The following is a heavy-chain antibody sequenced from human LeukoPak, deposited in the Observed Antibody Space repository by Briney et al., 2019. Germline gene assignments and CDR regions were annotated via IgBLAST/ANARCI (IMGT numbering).Heavy chain of an antibody. CDR3: ARGGRIAAARFIDY. Sequence: GGSLRLSCAASGFTFSSYSMNWVRQAPGEGLEWVSSISSSSSYIYYADSVKGRFTISRDNAKNSLYLQMNSLRAEDTAVYYCARGGRIAAARFIDYWGQGTLVTVSS. D-gene: IGHD6-13*01. CDR2: ISSSSSYI. J-gene: IGHJ4*02. CDR1: GFTFSSYS. V-gene: IGHV3-21*01.